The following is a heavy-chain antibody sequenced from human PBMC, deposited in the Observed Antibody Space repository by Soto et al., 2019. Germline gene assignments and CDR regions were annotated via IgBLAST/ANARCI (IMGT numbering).Heavy chain of an antibody. D-gene: IGHD3-22*01. CDR3: AKDLAASGYFPFDS. Sequence: GGSLRLSCAASGFTFTTYAMSWVRQAPGKGLEWVSTISGGGGSTYYADSVRGRFTISRDNSKNTLYLQMNSLGAEDTAIYYCAKDLAASGYFPFDSWGQGTLVTVSS. J-gene: IGHJ4*02. CDR1: GFTFTTYA. V-gene: IGHV3-23*01. CDR2: ISGGGGST.